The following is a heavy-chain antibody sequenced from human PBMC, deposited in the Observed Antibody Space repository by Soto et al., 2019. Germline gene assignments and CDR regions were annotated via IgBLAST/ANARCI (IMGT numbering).Heavy chain of an antibody. D-gene: IGHD3-9*01. V-gene: IGHV3-30*18. CDR2: ISYDGSNK. CDR3: AKGREFDILTGYPLNYYYGMDV. J-gene: IGHJ6*02. CDR1: GFTFSSYG. Sequence: QVQLVESGGGVVQPGRSLRLSCAASGFTFSSYGMHWVRQAPGKGLEWVAVISYDGSNKYYADSVKGRFTISRDNTLYLQMNSLRAEDTVVYYCAKGREFDILTGYPLNYYYGMDVWGQGTTVTVSS.